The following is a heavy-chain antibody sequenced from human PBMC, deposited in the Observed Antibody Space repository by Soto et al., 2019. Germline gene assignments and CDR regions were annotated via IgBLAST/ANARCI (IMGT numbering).Heavy chain of an antibody. J-gene: IGHJ5*02. V-gene: IGHV1-69*13. CDR2: IIPIFGTA. CDR3: AGVGQYTYYYDSSGYYSGWFDP. CDR1: GGTFSSYA. Sequence: SVKVSCKASGGTFSSYAISWVRQAPGQGLEWMGGIIPIFGTANYAQKFQGRVTITADESTSTAYMELSSLRSEDTAVYYCAGVGQYTYYYDSSGYYSGWFDPWGQGTLVTVSS. D-gene: IGHD3-22*01.